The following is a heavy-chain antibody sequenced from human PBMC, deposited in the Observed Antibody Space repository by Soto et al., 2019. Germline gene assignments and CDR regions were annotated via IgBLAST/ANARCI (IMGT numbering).Heavy chain of an antibody. Sequence: ASLKVSCKASGYPFTSYDINWVRQATGQGLEWMGWMNPNSGNTGYAQKFQGRVTMTRDTSISTAYMELSSLRSEDTAVYYCARCGYQLLCYYYGMDVWGQGTTVTVSS. V-gene: IGHV1-8*01. CDR1: GYPFTSYD. J-gene: IGHJ6*02. CDR2: MNPNSGNT. CDR3: ARCGYQLLCYYYGMDV. D-gene: IGHD2-2*01.